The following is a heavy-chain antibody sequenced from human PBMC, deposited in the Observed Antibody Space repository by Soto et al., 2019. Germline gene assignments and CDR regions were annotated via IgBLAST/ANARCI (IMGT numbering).Heavy chain of an antibody. D-gene: IGHD3-10*01. CDR2: IYHSGST. CDR1: GGAISSSNW. Sequence: PSETLSLTCAVSGGAISSSNWWSWVRQPPGKGLEWIGEIYHSGSTNYNPSLKSRVTISVDKSENQFSLKLSSVTAADTAVYYCAGIPRSNWFDPWGQGTLVTVSS. CDR3: AGIPRSNWFDP. V-gene: IGHV4-4*02. J-gene: IGHJ5*02.